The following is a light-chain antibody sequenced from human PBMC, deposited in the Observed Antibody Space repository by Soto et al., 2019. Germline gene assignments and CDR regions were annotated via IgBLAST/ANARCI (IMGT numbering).Light chain of an antibody. CDR2: GNS. CDR3: QSYDSSLSGSV. CDR1: SSNIGAGYD. J-gene: IGLJ2*01. Sequence: QLVLTQPPSVSGAPGQRVTISCTGSSSNIGAGYDVHWYQQLPGTAPKLLIYGNSNRPSGVPDRFSGSKSGTSASLAITGLQAEDGADYYCQSYDSSLSGSVFGGGTKVTVL. V-gene: IGLV1-40*01.